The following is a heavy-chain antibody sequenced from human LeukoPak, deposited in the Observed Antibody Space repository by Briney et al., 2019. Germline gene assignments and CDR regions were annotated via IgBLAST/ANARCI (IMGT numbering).Heavy chain of an antibody. CDR2: ISWNSGSI. J-gene: IGHJ4*02. V-gene: IGHV3-9*01. D-gene: IGHD6-13*01. CDR1: GFTFDDYV. CDR3: AKDKLASPIAAAGNSLDY. Sequence: GGSLRLSCAASGFTFDDYVMHWVRQAPGKGLEWVSGISWNSGSIGYADSVKGRFAISRDNAKNSLYLQMNSLRAEDTALYYCAKDKLASPIAAAGNSLDYWGQGTLVTVSS.